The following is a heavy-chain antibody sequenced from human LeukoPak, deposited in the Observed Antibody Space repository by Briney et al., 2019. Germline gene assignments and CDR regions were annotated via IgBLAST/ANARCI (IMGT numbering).Heavy chain of an antibody. CDR2: VNTDGSDT. D-gene: IGHD3-16*01. J-gene: IGHJ3*01. CDR3: VRGGGAVNAFDV. Sequence: GGSRRLSCAASGFTFNFYWMHWVRQAPGKGLVWVARVNTDGSDTSYADSVKGRFTISRDNDQKTLVFQMESLRVDDTAVYYCVRGGGAVNAFDVWGRGTKVTVAP. V-gene: IGHV3-74*01. CDR1: GFTFNFYW.